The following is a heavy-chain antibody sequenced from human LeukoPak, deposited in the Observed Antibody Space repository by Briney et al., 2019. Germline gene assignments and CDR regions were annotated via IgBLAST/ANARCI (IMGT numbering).Heavy chain of an antibody. CDR1: GGSFSGYY. CDR3: ARASGRVVPSTV. J-gene: IGHJ4*02. V-gene: IGHV4-34*01. D-gene: IGHD2-2*01. Sequence: PSETLSLTCAVYGGSFSGYYWSWIRQPPGKGLEWIGEINHSGSTNYNPSLKSRVTISVDTSKNQFSLKLSSVTAADTAVYYCARASGRVVPSTVWGQGTLVTVSS. CDR2: INHSGST.